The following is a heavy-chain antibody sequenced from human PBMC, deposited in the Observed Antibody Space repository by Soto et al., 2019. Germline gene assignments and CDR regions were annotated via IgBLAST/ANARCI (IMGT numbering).Heavy chain of an antibody. D-gene: IGHD1-26*01. J-gene: IGHJ4*02. CDR2: INPNSGGT. Sequence: QVKLVQSGAEVKKPGASVKVSCKASGYTFTAYYMHWVRQAPGQGLEWMGWINPNSGGTNYAQKFQGWVTMTRDTSGSTAYMELSRLGSDATAVYYWARVRSGGASYYFDYWGQGTLVTVSS. CDR1: GYTFTAYY. V-gene: IGHV1-2*04. CDR3: ARVRSGGASYYFDY.